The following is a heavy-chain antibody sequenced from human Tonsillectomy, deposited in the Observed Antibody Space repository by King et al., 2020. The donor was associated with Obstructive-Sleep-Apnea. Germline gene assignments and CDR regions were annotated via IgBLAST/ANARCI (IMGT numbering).Heavy chain of an antibody. Sequence: VQLVESGGGLAQPGRSLRLSCAATGFNFDDYAMYWVRQAPGKGLECVSGMSGDSYSFGYADSVKGRFTISRDNPKNSLYLQMNSLRAEDTAFYYCAKGIPSHWKLLNFDYWGQGTLVTVSS. CDR1: GFNFDDYA. CDR2: MSGDSYSF. V-gene: IGHV3-9*01. D-gene: IGHD1-7*01. J-gene: IGHJ4*02. CDR3: AKGIPSHWKLLNFDY.